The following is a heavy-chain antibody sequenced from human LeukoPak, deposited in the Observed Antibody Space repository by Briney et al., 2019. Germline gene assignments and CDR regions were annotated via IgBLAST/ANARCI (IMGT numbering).Heavy chain of an antibody. CDR3: ASALDSLDRSSCLDY. Sequence: PGGSLRLSCAASGFTFTSCGMHWVRQAPGKGLEWVAVIWYDGSNKFYADSVKGRFTISRDNSKNMMYLQMNSLRAEDTAVYYCASALDSLDRSSCLDYWGQGTQVTVS. D-gene: IGHD6-13*01. J-gene: IGHJ4*02. V-gene: IGHV3-33*01. CDR1: GFTFTSCG. CDR2: IWYDGSNK.